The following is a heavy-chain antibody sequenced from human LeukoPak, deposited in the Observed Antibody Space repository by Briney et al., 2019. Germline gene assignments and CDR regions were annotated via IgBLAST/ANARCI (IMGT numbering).Heavy chain of an antibody. Sequence: GRSLRLSCAASGFTFSSYGMHWVRQAPGKGLEWVAVISYDGSNKYYADSVKGRFTISRDNSKNTLYLQMNSLRAEDTAVYYCAKDRTSSSWYLVYWGQGTLVTVSS. CDR3: AKDRTSSSWYLVY. CDR1: GFTFSSYG. V-gene: IGHV3-30*18. CDR2: ISYDGSNK. J-gene: IGHJ4*02. D-gene: IGHD6-13*01.